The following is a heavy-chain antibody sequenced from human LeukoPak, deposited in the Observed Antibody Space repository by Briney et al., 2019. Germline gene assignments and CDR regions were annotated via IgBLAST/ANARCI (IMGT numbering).Heavy chain of an antibody. CDR2: INPNSGGT. CDR3: AREFDERSCYFDY. J-gene: IGHJ4*02. CDR1: GYTFTGYY. D-gene: IGHD6-6*01. V-gene: IGHV1-2*02. Sequence: ASVKVSCKASGYTFTGYYMHWVRQAPGQGLEWMGWINPNSGGTNYAQKSQGRVTMTRDTSISTAYMELSRLRSDDTAVYYCAREFDERSCYFDYWGQGTLVTVSS.